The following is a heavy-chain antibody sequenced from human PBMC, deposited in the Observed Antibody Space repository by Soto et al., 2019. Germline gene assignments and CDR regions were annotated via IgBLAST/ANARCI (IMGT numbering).Heavy chain of an antibody. V-gene: IGHV1-3*01. CDR3: ARGVAAEGA. CDR1: GYTFTHYA. D-gene: IGHD6-13*01. Sequence: QVQLVQSGAEVKKPGASVKVSCTASGYTFTHYAIHWVRHAPGQRLEWMGFINAGSGNTKYSQTFQGRLTFTKDTSASPAYMDLSSLRSEDTAIYHCARGVAAEGAWGQGTLVTVSS. CDR2: INAGSGNT. J-gene: IGHJ5*02.